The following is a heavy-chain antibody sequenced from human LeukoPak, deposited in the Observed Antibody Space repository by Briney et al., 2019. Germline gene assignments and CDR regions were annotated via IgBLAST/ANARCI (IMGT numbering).Heavy chain of an antibody. CDR3: AREQWEPRGT. Sequence: SETLSLTCAVYGGSFSGYYWSWIRQPPGKGLEWIGEINHSGSTNYNPSLKSRVTVSVDTSKNQFSLKLSSVTAADTAVYYCAREQWEPRGTWGQGTLVTVSS. J-gene: IGHJ5*02. CDR1: GGSFSGYY. D-gene: IGHD1-26*01. V-gene: IGHV4-34*01. CDR2: INHSGST.